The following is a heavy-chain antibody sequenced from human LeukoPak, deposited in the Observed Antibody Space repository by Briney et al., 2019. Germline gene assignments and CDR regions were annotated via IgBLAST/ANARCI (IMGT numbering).Heavy chain of an antibody. CDR3: ARDPFSAGAEYFQY. J-gene: IGHJ1*01. V-gene: IGHV3-21*01. Sequence: GGSLRLSCAASGFTFSSYSMNWVRQAPGKGLEWVSSISSSSSYIYYADSVRGRFTTSRDNAKNSLYLQMNSLRAEDTAVYYCARDPFSAGAEYFQYWGQGTLVTVSS. D-gene: IGHD6-25*01. CDR2: ISSSSSYI. CDR1: GFTFSSYS.